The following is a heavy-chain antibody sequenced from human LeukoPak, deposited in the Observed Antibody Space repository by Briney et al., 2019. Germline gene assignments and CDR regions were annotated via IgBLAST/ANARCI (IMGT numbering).Heavy chain of an antibody. CDR2: INPNSGGT. V-gene: IGHV1-2*02. D-gene: IGHD2-2*01. Sequence: ASVKVSCKASGYTFTRYYMHWVRQAPGQGLEWMGWINPNSGGTNYAQKFQGRVTMTRDTSISTAYMELSRLRSDDTAVYYFARDFGRTSCGYWGQGTLVTVSS. CDR1: GYTFTRYY. J-gene: IGHJ4*02. CDR3: ARDFGRTSCGY.